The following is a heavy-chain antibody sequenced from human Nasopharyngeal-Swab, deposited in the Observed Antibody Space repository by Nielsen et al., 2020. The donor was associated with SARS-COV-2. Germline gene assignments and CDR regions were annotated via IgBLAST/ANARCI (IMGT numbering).Heavy chain of an antibody. Sequence: WIRQPPGKGLEWIGSIYYSGSTYYNPSLKSRVTISVDTSKNQFSLKLNSVTAADTAVYYCARGRSGWYPGYFQHWGQGTLVTVSS. CDR2: IYYSGST. D-gene: IGHD6-19*01. V-gene: IGHV4-39*01. J-gene: IGHJ1*01. CDR3: ARGRSGWYPGYFQH.